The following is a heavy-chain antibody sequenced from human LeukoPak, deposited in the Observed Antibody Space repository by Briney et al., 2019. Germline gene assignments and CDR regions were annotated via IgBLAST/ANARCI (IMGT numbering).Heavy chain of an antibody. V-gene: IGHV4-59*01. J-gene: IGHJ4*02. D-gene: IGHD2-2*01. CDR3: ARDTPDCNSTTCYYYFDN. CDR2: IHDSGRS. Sequence: SETLSLTCTVSGGSISSNYWSWIRQPPGKGLEWIGFIHDSGRSNHNPSLKSRVAISVDTSKNQFSLKLSSVTTADTAVYYCARDTPDCNSTTCYYYFDNWSQGTLVTVSS. CDR1: GGSISSNY.